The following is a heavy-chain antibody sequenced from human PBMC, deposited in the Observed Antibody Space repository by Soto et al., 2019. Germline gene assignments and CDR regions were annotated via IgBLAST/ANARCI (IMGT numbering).Heavy chain of an antibody. Sequence: GSLRLSCAASVFTFSSYSMNWGRQAPGKGLEWVSSISSRSSYIYYADSVKGRFTISRDNAKNSLYLQMNSLRAEDTAVYYCARSSVEWSYFDYWGQGTLVTVSS. D-gene: IGHD3-3*01. V-gene: IGHV3-21*01. CDR3: ARSSVEWSYFDY. CDR1: VFTFSSYS. J-gene: IGHJ4*02. CDR2: ISSRSSYI.